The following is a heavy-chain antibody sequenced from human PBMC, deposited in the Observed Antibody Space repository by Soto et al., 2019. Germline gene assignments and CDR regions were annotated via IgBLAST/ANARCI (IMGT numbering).Heavy chain of an antibody. V-gene: IGHV4-34*01. Sequence: SETLSLTCAVYGGSFSGYYWSWIRQPPGKGLEWIGEINHSGSTNYNPSLKSRVTISVDTSKNQFSLKLSSVTAADTAVYYCARALRGGSYLFFGGQRTLVTVS. J-gene: IGHJ4*02. CDR3: ARALRGGSYLFF. D-gene: IGHD1-26*01. CDR2: INHSGST. CDR1: GGSFSGYY.